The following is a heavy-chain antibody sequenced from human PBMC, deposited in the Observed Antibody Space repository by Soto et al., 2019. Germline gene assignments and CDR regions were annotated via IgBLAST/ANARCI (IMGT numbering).Heavy chain of an antibody. CDR3: AKEKVYYYGMDV. J-gene: IGHJ6*02. CDR2: ISYDGSNK. CDR1: GFTFSSYG. V-gene: IGHV3-30*18. Sequence: GSLRLSCAASGFTFSSYGMHWVRQAPGKGLEWVAVISYDGSNKYYADSVKGRFTISRDNSKNTLYLQMNSLRAEDTAVYYCAKEKVYYYGMDVWGQGTTVTVSS.